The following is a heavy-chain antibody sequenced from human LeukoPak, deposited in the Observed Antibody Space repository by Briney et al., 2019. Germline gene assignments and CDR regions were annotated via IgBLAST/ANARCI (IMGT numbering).Heavy chain of an antibody. CDR2: INHSGST. CDR3: ARASRGHDY. J-gene: IGHJ4*02. V-gene: IGHV4-34*01. CDR1: GGSVSGYY. D-gene: IGHD3-10*01. Sequence: PSETLSLTCAVYGGSVSGYYWSWIRQPPGKGLEWIGEINHSGSTNYNPSLKSRVTISVDTSKNQFSLKLTSVTAADTAVYYCARASRGHDYWGQGTLVTVSS.